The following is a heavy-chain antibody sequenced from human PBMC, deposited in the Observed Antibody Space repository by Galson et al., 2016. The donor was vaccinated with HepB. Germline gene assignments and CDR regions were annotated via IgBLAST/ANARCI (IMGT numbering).Heavy chain of an antibody. D-gene: IGHD1-7*01. Sequence: VRQAPGKGLEWVANIKYGGSAKDYVDSVKGRFTISRDNAKNALSLQMNSLRAEDTAVYYCARDSSGTGTTFYFDYWGQGALVTVSS. CDR3: ARDSSGTGTTFYFDY. CDR2: IKYGGSAK. V-gene: IGHV3-7*01. J-gene: IGHJ4*02.